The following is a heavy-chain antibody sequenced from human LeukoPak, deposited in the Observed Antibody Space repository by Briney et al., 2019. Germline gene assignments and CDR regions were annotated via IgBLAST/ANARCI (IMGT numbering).Heavy chain of an antibody. D-gene: IGHD3-22*01. Sequence: GGSLRLSCAASGFTFSSYWMSWVRQAPGKGLEWVANIKQDGSEKYYEDSVKGRFTISRDNAKNSLYLQMNSLRAEDTAVYYCARDLGQYYDTSDNWFDPWGQGTLVTVCS. V-gene: IGHV3-7*01. CDR1: GFTFSSYW. J-gene: IGHJ5*02. CDR2: IKQDGSEK. CDR3: ARDLGQYYDTSDNWFDP.